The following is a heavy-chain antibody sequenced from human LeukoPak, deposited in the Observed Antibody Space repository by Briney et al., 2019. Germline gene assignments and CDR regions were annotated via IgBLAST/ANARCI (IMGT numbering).Heavy chain of an antibody. V-gene: IGHV4-34*01. CDR3: ARGHITMIVVGKHYYFDY. CDR2: INHSGST. J-gene: IGHJ4*02. Sequence: SETLSLTCAVYGGSFSGYYWSWIRQPPGKGLEWIGEINHSGSTNYNPSLKSRVTISVDTSKNQFSLKLSSVTAADTAVYYCARGHITMIVVGKHYYFDYWGQGTLVTVS. CDR1: GGSFSGYY. D-gene: IGHD3-22*01.